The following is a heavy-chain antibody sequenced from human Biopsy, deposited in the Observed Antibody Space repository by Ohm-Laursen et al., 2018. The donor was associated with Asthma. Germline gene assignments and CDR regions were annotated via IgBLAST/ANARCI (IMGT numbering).Heavy chain of an antibody. CDR2: ISKDASTQ. CDR1: GFSFSNFA. Sequence: SLRLSCTASGFSFSNFAIHWVRQAPGKGLEWVGVISKDASTQDYADSVKGRFTMARDNSKNTLDLQMDSLREEDTAVYYCVRDGTDDAFDIWGQGAVVSVSS. D-gene: IGHD1-1*01. CDR3: VRDGTDDAFDI. J-gene: IGHJ3*02. V-gene: IGHV3-30*01.